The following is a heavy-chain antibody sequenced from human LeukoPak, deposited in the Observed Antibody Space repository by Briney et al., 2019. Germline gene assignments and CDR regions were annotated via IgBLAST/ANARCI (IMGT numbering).Heavy chain of an antibody. CDR2: INSDGSST. Sequence: GGSLRLSCEGSGFTFSSYWMHWVRQAPGKGLVWVSRINSDGSSTSYADSVKGRFTISRDNAKNTLYLQMNSLRAEDTAVYYCAREDAEAYYFDYWGQGTLVTVSS. V-gene: IGHV3-74*01. CDR1: GFTFSSYW. J-gene: IGHJ4*02. CDR3: AREDAEAYYFDY.